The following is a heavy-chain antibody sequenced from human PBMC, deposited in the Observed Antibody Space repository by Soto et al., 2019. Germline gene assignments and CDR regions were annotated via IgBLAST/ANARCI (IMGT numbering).Heavy chain of an antibody. D-gene: IGHD3-10*01. J-gene: IGHJ6*02. CDR2: IIPIFGTA. Sequence: SVKVSFKASWGSFSSYAISWVRQAPGQGLERMGGIIPIFGTANYAQKFQGRVTITADESTSTAYMELSSLRSEDTAVYYCARDMTMVRSMDVWGQGTTVPVSS. CDR1: WGSFSSYA. V-gene: IGHV1-69*13. CDR3: ARDMTMVRSMDV.